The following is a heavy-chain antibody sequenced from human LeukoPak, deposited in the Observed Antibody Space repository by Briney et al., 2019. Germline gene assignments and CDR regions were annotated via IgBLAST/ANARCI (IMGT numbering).Heavy chain of an antibody. D-gene: IGHD5-24*01. CDR3: AREMATILGNQEGVDY. Sequence: GESLKISCKGSGYSFTSYWISWMRQMPGKGLEWMGRIDPSDSYTNYSPSFQGHVTISADKSISTAYLQWSSLKASDTAMYYCAREMATILGNQEGVDYWGQGTLVTVSS. CDR1: GYSFTSYW. CDR2: IDPSDSYT. J-gene: IGHJ4*02. V-gene: IGHV5-10-1*01.